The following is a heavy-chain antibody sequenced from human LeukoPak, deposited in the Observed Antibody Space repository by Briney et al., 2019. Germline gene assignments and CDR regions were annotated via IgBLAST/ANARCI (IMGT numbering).Heavy chain of an antibody. V-gene: IGHV1-18*01. CDR2: ISAYNGNT. CDR1: GYTFTSYG. Sequence: ASVKVSCKASGYTFTSYGISWVRQAPGQGLEWMEWISAYNGNTNYAQKLQGRVTMTTDTSTSTAYMELRSLRSDDTAVYYCARGITGTMGRGYNWFDPWGQGTLVTVSS. J-gene: IGHJ5*02. D-gene: IGHD1-7*01. CDR3: ARGITGTMGRGYNWFDP.